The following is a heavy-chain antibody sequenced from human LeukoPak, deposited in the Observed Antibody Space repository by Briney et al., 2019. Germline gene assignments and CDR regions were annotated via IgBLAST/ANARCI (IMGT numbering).Heavy chain of an antibody. CDR3: ASRVSRQQLVLRAFDI. Sequence: PSETLSLTCAVYGGSFSGYYWSWIRQPPGKGLEWIGEINHSGSTNYNPSLKSRVTISVDTSKNQFSLELSSVTAADTAVYYCASRVSRQQLVLRAFDIWGQGTMVTVSS. D-gene: IGHD6-13*01. V-gene: IGHV4-34*01. CDR2: INHSGST. CDR1: GGSFSGYY. J-gene: IGHJ3*02.